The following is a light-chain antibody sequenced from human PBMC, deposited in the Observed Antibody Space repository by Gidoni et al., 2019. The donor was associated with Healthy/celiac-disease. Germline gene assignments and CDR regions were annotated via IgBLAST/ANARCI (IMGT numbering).Light chain of an antibody. J-gene: IGLJ2*01. Sequence: QSALTQPASVSGSPGQSTTISCTGTSSDVGGYNYVSWYQQQPGKAPKLMIYDVSNRPSGVSTRFSGSKSGNTASLTISGLQAEDEADYYCSSYTSRSTLDVVFGGGTKLTVL. CDR3: SSYTSRSTLDVV. CDR1: SSDVGGYNY. CDR2: DVS. V-gene: IGLV2-14*03.